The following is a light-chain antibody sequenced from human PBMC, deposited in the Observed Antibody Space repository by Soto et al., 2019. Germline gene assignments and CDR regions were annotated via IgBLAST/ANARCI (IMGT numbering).Light chain of an antibody. J-gene: IGKJ5*01. CDR2: TAS. V-gene: IGKV1-9*01. Sequence: DMQLTQSPSFLSASVGDRVTITCRASQGISSYLAWYQQKPGKAPNLMIHTASTLQSGVTSRFSGSGSGTEFTLTISSLQPEDCATYYCQQRNSYPITFGQGTRLEIK. CDR1: QGISSY. CDR3: QQRNSYPIT.